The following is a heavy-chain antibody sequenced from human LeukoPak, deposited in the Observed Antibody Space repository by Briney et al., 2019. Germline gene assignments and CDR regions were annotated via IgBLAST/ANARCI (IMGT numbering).Heavy chain of an antibody. Sequence: GGSLRLSCAASGFTFSSYSMNWVRQAPGKGLEWVSSISSSSSYIYYADSVKGRFTVSRDNSKSTLYLQMNSLRGEDTAVYYCARGARKGDDYGGFFDYWGQGTLVTVSS. CDR3: ARGARKGDDYGGFFDY. J-gene: IGHJ4*02. CDR2: ISSSSSYI. CDR1: GFTFSSYS. D-gene: IGHD4-23*01. V-gene: IGHV3-21*01.